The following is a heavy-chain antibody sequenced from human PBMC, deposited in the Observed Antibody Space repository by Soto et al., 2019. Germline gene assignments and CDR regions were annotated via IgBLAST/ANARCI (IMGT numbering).Heavy chain of an antibody. J-gene: IGHJ6*02. CDR3: ARDRQLERRQHYYYGMDV. V-gene: IGHV1-2*04. CDR1: GYTFTSYA. D-gene: IGHD1-1*01. CDR2: VNPNSGGT. Sequence: ASVKVSCKASGYTFTSYAMHWVRQAPGQGLEWMGWVNPNSGGTNYAQKFQGWVTMTRDTSISTAYMELSRLRSDDTAVYYCARDRQLERRQHYYYGMDVWGQGTTVTVSS.